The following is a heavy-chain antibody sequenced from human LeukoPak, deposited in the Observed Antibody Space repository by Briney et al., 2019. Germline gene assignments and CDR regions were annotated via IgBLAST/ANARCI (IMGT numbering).Heavy chain of an antibody. D-gene: IGHD5-12*01. Sequence: PGASVKVSCKASGGTFSSYAISWVRQAPGQGLEWMGGIIPIFGTTNYAQKFQGRVTITTDESTSTAYMELSSLRSEDTAVYYCARGGLKWSGYGDVWGQGTTVTVSS. CDR3: ARGGLKWSGYGDV. V-gene: IGHV1-69*05. CDR1: GGTFSSYA. J-gene: IGHJ6*02. CDR2: IIPIFGTT.